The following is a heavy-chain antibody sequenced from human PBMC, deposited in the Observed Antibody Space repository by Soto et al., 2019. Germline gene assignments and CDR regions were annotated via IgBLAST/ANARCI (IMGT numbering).Heavy chain of an antibody. D-gene: IGHD5-18*01. CDR3: ARFETWIQLWNWFDP. V-gene: IGHV4-59*01. J-gene: IGHJ5*02. CDR2: IYYSGST. CDR1: GGSISSYY. Sequence: PSETLSLTCTVSGGSISSYYWSWIRQPPGKGLEWIGYIYYSGSTNYNPSLKSRVTISVDTSKNQFSLKLSSVTAADTAVYYCARFETWIQLWNWFDPWGQGTLVTVSS.